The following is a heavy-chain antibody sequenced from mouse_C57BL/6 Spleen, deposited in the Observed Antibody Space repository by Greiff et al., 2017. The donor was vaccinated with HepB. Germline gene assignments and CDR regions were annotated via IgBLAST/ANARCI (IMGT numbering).Heavy chain of an antibody. CDR1: GYTFTSYW. V-gene: IGHV1-52*01. J-gene: IGHJ4*01. CDR3: ARGYYGSSGMDY. Sequence: VQLQQPGAELVRPGSSVKLSCKASGYTFTSYWMHWVKQRPIQGLEWIGNIDPSDSETHYNQKFKDKATLTVDKSSSTAYMQLSSLTSEDSAVYYCARGYYGSSGMDYWGQGTSVTVSS. D-gene: IGHD1-1*01. CDR2: IDPSDSET.